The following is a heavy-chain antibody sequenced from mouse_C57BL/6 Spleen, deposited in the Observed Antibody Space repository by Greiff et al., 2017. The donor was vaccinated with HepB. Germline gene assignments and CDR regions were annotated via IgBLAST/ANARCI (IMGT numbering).Heavy chain of an antibody. CDR2: IYPGDGDT. Sequence: VQLQQSGPELVKPGASVKISCKASGYAFSSSWMNWVKQRPGKGLEWIGRIYPGDGDTNYNGKFKGKATLTADKSSSTAYMQLSSLTSDDSAVYFFARSGPYYVDYWGQGTTLTVSS. D-gene: IGHD3-1*01. J-gene: IGHJ2*01. V-gene: IGHV1-82*01. CDR1: GYAFSSSW. CDR3: ARSGPYYVDY.